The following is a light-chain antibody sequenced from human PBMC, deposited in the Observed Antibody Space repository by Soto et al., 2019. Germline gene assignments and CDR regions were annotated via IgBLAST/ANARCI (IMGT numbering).Light chain of an antibody. Sequence: AIQLTQSPSSLSASVGYRVTITCRASQGISSALAWYQQKPGKALKLLIYDASSLESGVPSRFSGSGSGTDFTLTISSLQPEDFATYYCQQFNNYPFTFGQGTRLEI. J-gene: IGKJ5*01. CDR1: QGISSA. V-gene: IGKV1D-13*01. CDR3: QQFNNYPFT. CDR2: DAS.